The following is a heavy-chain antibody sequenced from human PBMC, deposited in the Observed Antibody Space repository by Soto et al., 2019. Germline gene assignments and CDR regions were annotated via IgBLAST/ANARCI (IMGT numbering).Heavy chain of an antibody. CDR1: GFTFSSYA. CDR2: ISGSGGST. D-gene: IGHD2-8*01. Sequence: HPGGSLRLSCAASGFTFSSYAMSWVRQAPGKGLEWVSAISGSGGSTYYADSVKGRFTISRDNSKNTLYLQMNSLRAEDTAVYYCAILCTNGVCYDFDYWGQGTLVTVSS. CDR3: AILCTNGVCYDFDY. J-gene: IGHJ4*02. V-gene: IGHV3-23*01.